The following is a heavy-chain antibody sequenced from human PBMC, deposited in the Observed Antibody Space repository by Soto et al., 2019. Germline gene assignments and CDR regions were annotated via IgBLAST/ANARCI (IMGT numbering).Heavy chain of an antibody. Sequence: QVQLVESGEGVVQPGRSLRLSCAASGFTFSSYGMHWVRQAPGKGLEWVAVISYDGSNKYYADSVKGRFTISRDNSKNTLYLQMNSLRAEDTAVYYCAKDAGSGSYYLISYWGQGTLVTVSS. J-gene: IGHJ4*02. CDR2: ISYDGSNK. CDR3: AKDAGSGSYYLISY. CDR1: GFTFSSYG. D-gene: IGHD1-26*01. V-gene: IGHV3-30*18.